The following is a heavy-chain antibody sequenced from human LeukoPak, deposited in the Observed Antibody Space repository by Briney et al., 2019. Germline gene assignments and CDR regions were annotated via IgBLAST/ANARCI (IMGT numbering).Heavy chain of an antibody. CDR3: ARTNSSSWYKDLYYFDS. V-gene: IGHV1-2*02. J-gene: IGHJ4*02. CDR1: GYTFTGYY. D-gene: IGHD6-13*01. CDR2: INPNSGGT. Sequence: ASVKVSCKASGYTFTGYYMHWVRQAPGQGLEWMGWINPNSGGTNYAQKFQGRVTMTRDTSISTAYMELSRLRSDDTAVYYCARTNSSSWYKDLYYFDSWGQGTLVTVSS.